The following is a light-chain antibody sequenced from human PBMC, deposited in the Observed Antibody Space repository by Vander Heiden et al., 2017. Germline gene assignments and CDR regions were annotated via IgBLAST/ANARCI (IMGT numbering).Light chain of an antibody. V-gene: IGLV2-14*01. CDR3: SSHTSSTTLKV. J-gene: IGLJ3*02. CDR2: DVS. CDR1: STNSGRYTY. Sequence: QSALTPPASVSGSPGQSITISRTGTSTNSGRYTYVSWYQQYPGKAPKLMMYDVSNRPSGVSDRFSGSKSGNTAFLTSSRLQAEDEADYYCSSHTSSTTLKVFGGGTKLTVL.